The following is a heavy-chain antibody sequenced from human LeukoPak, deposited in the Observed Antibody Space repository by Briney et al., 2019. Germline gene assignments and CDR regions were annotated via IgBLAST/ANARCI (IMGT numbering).Heavy chain of an antibody. CDR1: GYTFTGYY. V-gene: IGHV1-2*02. Sequence: GASVKVSCKASGYTFTGYYMHWVRQAPGQGLEWMGWINPNSGGTNYAQKFQGRVTMTRDTSISTAYMELSRLRSDDTAVYYCARDQWEMITGDSSPDYWGQGTLVTVSS. D-gene: IGHD6-13*01. CDR3: ARDQWEMITGDSSPDY. J-gene: IGHJ4*02. CDR2: INPNSGGT.